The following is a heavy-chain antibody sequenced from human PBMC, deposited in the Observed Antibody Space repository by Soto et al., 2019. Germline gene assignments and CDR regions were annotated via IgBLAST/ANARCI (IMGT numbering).Heavy chain of an antibody. Sequence: GGSLRLSCAASGFTFSSYAMSWVRQAPGKGLEWVSAISGSGGSTYYADSVKGRFTISRDNSKNTLYLQMNSLRAEDTAVYYCAKGGEVSYYYYYGMDVWGQGTTVTVSS. D-gene: IGHD2-21*01. V-gene: IGHV3-23*01. CDR1: GFTFSSYA. J-gene: IGHJ6*02. CDR2: ISGSGGST. CDR3: AKGGEVSYYYYYGMDV.